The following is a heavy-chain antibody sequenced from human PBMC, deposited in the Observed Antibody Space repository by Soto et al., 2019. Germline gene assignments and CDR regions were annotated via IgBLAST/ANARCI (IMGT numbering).Heavy chain of an antibody. J-gene: IGHJ6*02. V-gene: IGHV5-10-1*01. D-gene: IGHD3-9*01. CDR1: GYSFTSYW. CDR2: IDPSDSYT. Sequence: GESLKISCKGSGYSFTSYWISWVRQMPGKGLEWMGRIDPSDSYTNYSPSFQGHVTISADKSISTAYLQWSSLKASDTAMYYCARSYYDILTGYYTRHYGMDVWRQGTTVTVSS. CDR3: ARSYYDILTGYYTRHYGMDV.